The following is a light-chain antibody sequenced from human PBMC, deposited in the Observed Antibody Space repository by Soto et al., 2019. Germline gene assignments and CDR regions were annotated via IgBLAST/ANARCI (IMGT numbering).Light chain of an antibody. CDR2: GAS. Sequence: VLTQSPATLSLSPGERATLSCSASENVRTFVDWYQQKPGQAPRLLIYGASNRATGIPARFSGSGSGTDFTLTISNLEPEDFAVYYCQQHSHWPSWTFGQGTK. CDR1: ENVRTF. J-gene: IGKJ1*01. CDR3: QQHSHWPSWT. V-gene: IGKV3-11*01.